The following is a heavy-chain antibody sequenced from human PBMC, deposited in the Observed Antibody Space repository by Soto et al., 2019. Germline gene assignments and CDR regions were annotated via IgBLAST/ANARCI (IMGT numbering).Heavy chain of an antibody. Sequence: QVQLVESGGGLVKPGGSLRLSCAASGFTFSDYYMTWIRQAPGKGLEWVSYISRSGSIIYNVDSVKVRFTISRDNANNSLYLKMNSLRAEDTAVYYCARVFCFSTSGYDWYYYYGMDVWGQGTTVTGSS. V-gene: IGHV3-11*01. J-gene: IGHJ6*02. CDR2: ISRSGSII. D-gene: IGHD2-2*01. CDR3: ARVFCFSTSGYDWYYYYGMDV. CDR1: GFTFSDYY.